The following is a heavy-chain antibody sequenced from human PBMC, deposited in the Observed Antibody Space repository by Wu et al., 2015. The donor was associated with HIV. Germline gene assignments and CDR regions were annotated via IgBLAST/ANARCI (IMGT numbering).Heavy chain of an antibody. V-gene: IGHV1-2*02. CDR2: TNPNSGGT. CDR1: GYTFTGYY. CDR3: ARDYYDVLTTYSHYFFDL. D-gene: IGHD3-9*01. Sequence: QLQLVQSGAEVKKPGASVRVSCKASGYTFTGYYMHWLRQAPGQGLEWMGWTNPNSGGTNYAQKFQGRVTFTRDTSITTAYMEMSGLRSDDTAVYYCARDYYDVLTTYSHYFFDLWGQGTLVTVSS. J-gene: IGHJ4*02.